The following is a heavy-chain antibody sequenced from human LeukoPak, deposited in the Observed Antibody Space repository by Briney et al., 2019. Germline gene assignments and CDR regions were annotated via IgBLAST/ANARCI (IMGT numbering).Heavy chain of an antibody. D-gene: IGHD3-10*01. CDR1: GGSISSSSYY. CDR2: IYYSGST. J-gene: IGHJ4*02. CDR3: ARPRDYYGSGTNYFDY. V-gene: IGHV4-39*01. Sequence: PETLSLTCTVSGGSISSSSYYWGWIRQPPGTGLEWLGSIYYSGSTYYNPSLKSRVTISVDTSKNQFSLKLSSVTAADTAVYYCARPRDYYGSGTNYFDYWGQGTLVTVSS.